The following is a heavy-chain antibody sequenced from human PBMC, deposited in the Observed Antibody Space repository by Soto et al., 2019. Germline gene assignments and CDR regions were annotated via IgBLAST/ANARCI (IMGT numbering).Heavy chain of an antibody. V-gene: IGHV2-5*01. Sequence: SGPTLVNPTQTLTRTCTFSAFSLSTNGVGVGWICQPPGKPLEWLAVSYWNEVKRYSRSLKSRLSITRDTSKPPVVLTITTMNPVDTATYCCVHTVMVHTITGGHGFDNWGPGSLVTV. CDR2: SYWNEVK. CDR3: VHTVMVHTITGGHGFDN. D-gene: IGHD2-8*01. CDR1: AFSLSTNGVG. J-gene: IGHJ4*02.